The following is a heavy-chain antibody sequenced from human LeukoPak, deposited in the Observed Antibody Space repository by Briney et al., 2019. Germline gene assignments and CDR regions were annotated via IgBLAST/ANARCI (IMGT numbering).Heavy chain of an antibody. V-gene: IGHV3-30-3*01. CDR3: ARDPKLRGIAAAGRAFDI. J-gene: IGHJ3*02. CDR2: ISYDGSNK. Sequence: GRSLRLSCAASGFTFSSYAMHWVRQAPGKGLEWVAVISYDGSNKYYADSVKGRFTISRDNSKNTLYLQMNSLRAEDTAVYYCARDPKLRGIAAAGRAFDIWGQGTMVTVSS. D-gene: IGHD6-13*01. CDR1: GFTFSSYA.